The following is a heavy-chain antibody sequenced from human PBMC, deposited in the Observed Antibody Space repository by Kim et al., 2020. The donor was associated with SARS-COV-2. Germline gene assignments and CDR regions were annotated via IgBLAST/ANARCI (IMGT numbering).Heavy chain of an antibody. CDR3: ARRYSYGYRVFDY. V-gene: IGHV4-34*01. J-gene: IGHJ4*02. Sequence: YNPSLKSRVTISVDTSKNQFSLKLSSVTAADTAVYYCARRYSYGYRVFDYWGQGTLVTVSS. D-gene: IGHD5-18*01.